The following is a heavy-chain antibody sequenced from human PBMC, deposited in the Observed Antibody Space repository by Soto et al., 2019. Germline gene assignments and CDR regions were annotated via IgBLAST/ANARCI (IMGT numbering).Heavy chain of an antibody. V-gene: IGHV1-3*01. CDR2: INAGNGNT. J-gene: IGHJ4*02. CDR3: ARVGRYCSGGSYSHFDY. Sequence: GASVKVSCKASGYTFTSYAMHWVRQAPGQRLEWMGWINAGNGNTKYSQKFQGRVTITRDTSASTAYMELSSLRSEDTAVYYCARVGRYCSGGSYSHFDYWGQGTLVTVS. CDR1: GYTFTSYA. D-gene: IGHD2-15*01.